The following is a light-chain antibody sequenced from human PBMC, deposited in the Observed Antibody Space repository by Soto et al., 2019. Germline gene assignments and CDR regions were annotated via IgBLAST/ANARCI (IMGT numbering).Light chain of an antibody. CDR1: QTLYNN. Sequence: EIVMTQSPATLSVSPGERATLSCRASQTLYNNLAWYQQKLGQAPRLLIYGASARATDIPARFSGSGSGTEFTLTISGQQSEDFAIYYCQQYSDWPLTFGGGTKVEIK. J-gene: IGKJ4*01. CDR2: GAS. V-gene: IGKV3-15*01. CDR3: QQYSDWPLT.